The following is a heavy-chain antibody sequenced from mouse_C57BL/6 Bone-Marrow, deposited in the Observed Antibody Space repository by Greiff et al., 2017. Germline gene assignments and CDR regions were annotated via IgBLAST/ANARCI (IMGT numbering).Heavy chain of an antibody. V-gene: IGHV3-8*01. Sequence: EVQLQESGPGLAKPSQTLSLTCSVTGYSITSDYWNWIRKFPGNKLEYMGYISYSGSTYYNPSLKSRISITRYTSKNQYYLQLNSVTTEDTATYYSARFAFTTVVATYCYFDVCGTGTTVTVSS. CDR3: ARFAFTTVVATYCYFDV. CDR1: GYSITSDY. D-gene: IGHD1-1*01. CDR2: ISYSGST. J-gene: IGHJ1*03.